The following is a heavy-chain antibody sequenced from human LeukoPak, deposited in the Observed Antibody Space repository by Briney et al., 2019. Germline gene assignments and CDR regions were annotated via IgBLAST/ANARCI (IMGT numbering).Heavy chain of an antibody. D-gene: IGHD1-26*01. CDR1: GGSISSSSYY. CDR2: IYYSGST. V-gene: IGHV4-39*01. CDR3: ARHESPGGATIH. Sequence: SETLSLTCTVSGGSISSSSYYWGWIRQPPGKGLEWIGSIYYSGSTYYNPSLKSRVTISVDTSKNQFSLKLSSVTAADTAVYYCARHESPGGATIHWGQGTLATVSS. J-gene: IGHJ4*02.